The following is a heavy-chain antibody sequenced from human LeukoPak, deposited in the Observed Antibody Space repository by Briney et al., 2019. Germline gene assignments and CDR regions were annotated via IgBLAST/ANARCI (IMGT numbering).Heavy chain of an antibody. J-gene: IGHJ4*02. Sequence: PGGSLRLSCAASGFTFIDYGMHWVRQAPGKGLEWVAIIWSDATNAYYADSVKGRFTISRDNSKNTVSLQMNSLRAEDTAVYYCARDYSWVFDSWGQGTLVTVSS. D-gene: IGHD2-21*01. CDR1: GFTFIDYG. CDR2: IWSDATNA. V-gene: IGHV3-33*01. CDR3: ARDYSWVFDS.